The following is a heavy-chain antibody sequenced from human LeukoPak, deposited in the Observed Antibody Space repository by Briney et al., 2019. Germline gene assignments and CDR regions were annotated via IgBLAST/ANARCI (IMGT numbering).Heavy chain of an antibody. CDR1: GFTFSSYG. J-gene: IGHJ4*02. Sequence: GRSLRLSYAASGFTFSSYGMHWVRQAPGKGLEWVAVISYDGSNKYYTDSVKGRFTISRDNSKNTLYLQVNSLRAEDTAVYYCAKDSWNYFLGGSRPGHFDYWGQGTLVTVSS. CDR2: ISYDGSNK. V-gene: IGHV3-30*18. CDR3: AKDSWNYFLGGSRPGHFDY. D-gene: IGHD1-7*01.